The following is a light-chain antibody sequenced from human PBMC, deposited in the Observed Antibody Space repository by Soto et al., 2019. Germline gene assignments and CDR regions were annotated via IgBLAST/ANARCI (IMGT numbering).Light chain of an antibody. CDR3: QQYGSSPWT. Sequence: ENVLSQSPGTPSFSPGGRATLSCRARQSASSSYLAWYQQKPGQAPRPLIYGASSRAIGIPDRFSGSGSGTDFTLTISRLEPEDFAVYYCQQYGSSPWTFGQGTKVDIK. J-gene: IGKJ1*01. V-gene: IGKV3-20*01. CDR2: GAS. CDR1: QSASSSY.